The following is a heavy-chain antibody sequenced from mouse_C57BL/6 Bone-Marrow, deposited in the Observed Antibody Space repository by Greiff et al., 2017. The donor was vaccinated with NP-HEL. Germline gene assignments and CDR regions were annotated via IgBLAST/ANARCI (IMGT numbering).Heavy chain of an antibody. CDR3: ARELGVDY. V-gene: IGHV1-69*01. CDR2: IDPSDSYT. CDR1: GYTFTSYW. D-gene: IGHD4-1*01. J-gene: IGHJ2*01. Sequence: VQLQQPGAELVMPGASVKLSCKASGYTFTSYWMHWVKQRPGQGLEWIGEIDPSDSYTNYNQKFKGKSTLTVDKSSSTAYMQLSSLTSEDSAVYYCARELGVDYWGQGTTLTVSS.